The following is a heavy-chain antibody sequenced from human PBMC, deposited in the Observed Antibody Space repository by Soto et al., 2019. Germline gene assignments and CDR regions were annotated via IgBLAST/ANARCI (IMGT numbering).Heavy chain of an antibody. CDR1: GFTSSSYE. CDR2: ISSSGSTI. Sequence: PGGPLRLSCPASGFTSSSYEMGWVRQAPGKGLEWVSYISSSGSTIYYADSVKGRFTISRDNAKNSLYLQMNSLRAEDTAVYYCARDTMIVVVSYGMDVWGQGTTVTVSS. V-gene: IGHV3-48*03. CDR3: ARDTMIVVVSYGMDV. J-gene: IGHJ6*02. D-gene: IGHD3-22*01.